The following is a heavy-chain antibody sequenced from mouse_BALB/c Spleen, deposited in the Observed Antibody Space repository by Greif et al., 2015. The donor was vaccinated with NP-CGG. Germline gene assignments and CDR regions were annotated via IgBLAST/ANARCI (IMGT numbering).Heavy chain of an antibody. Sequence: VQLQQSGPELVKPGASVKISCKASGYTFTDYYINWVKQKPGQGLEWIGWVYPGSGNTKYNEKFKGKATLTVDTSSSTAYMQLSSLTSEDTAVYFCASAALTEAMDYWGQGTSVTVSS. J-gene: IGHJ4*01. D-gene: IGHD1-2*01. CDR3: ASAALTEAMDY. CDR2: VYPGSGNT. CDR1: GYTFTDYY. V-gene: IGHV1-84*02.